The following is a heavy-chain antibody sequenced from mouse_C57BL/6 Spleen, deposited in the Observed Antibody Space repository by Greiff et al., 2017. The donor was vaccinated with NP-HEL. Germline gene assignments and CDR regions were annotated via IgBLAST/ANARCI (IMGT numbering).Heavy chain of an antibody. CDR1: GYTFTSYW. V-gene: IGHV1-61*01. CDR2: IYPSDSET. D-gene: IGHD1-1*01. J-gene: IGHJ2*01. Sequence: QVQLQQSGAELVRPGSSVKLSCKASGYTFTSYWMDWVKQRPGQGLEWIGNIYPSDSETHYNQKFKDKATLTVDKSSSTAYMQRRSLTSEDSAVCDCARYGRNFDYWGQGTTLTVSS. CDR3: ARYGRNFDY.